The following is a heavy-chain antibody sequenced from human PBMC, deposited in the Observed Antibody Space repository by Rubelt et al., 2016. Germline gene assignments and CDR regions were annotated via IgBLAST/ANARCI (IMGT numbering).Heavy chain of an antibody. V-gene: IGHV3-23*01. Sequence: GGGLVQPGGSLRLSCAASGFTFSNYAMSWVRQAPGKGLEWVSAISDVNDSTYYADSVKGRFTISRDKSKNTLYLQMNSLRVDDTAVYYCVGTYSTHWYFDLWGRGTLVTVSS. D-gene: IGHD2-15*01. J-gene: IGHJ2*01. CDR1: GFTFSNYA. CDR3: VGTYSTHWYFDL. CDR2: ISDVNDST.